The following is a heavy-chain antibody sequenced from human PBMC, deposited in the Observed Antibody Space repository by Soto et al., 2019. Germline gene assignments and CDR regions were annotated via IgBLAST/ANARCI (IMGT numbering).Heavy chain of an antibody. Sequence: PGEPLKISCRGSGCSFTSYWIGWVRQMPGKGLEWMGIIYPGDSDTRYSPSFQGQVTISADKSISTAYLQWCSLKASDTAMYYCARHVGLRPENDAFDIWGQGTMVTVSS. CDR2: IYPGDSDT. J-gene: IGHJ3*02. CDR1: GCSFTSYW. D-gene: IGHD5-12*01. V-gene: IGHV5-51*01. CDR3: ARHVGLRPENDAFDI.